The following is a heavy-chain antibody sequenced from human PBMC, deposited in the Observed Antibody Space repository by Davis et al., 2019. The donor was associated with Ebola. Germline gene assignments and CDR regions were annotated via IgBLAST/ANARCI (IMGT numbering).Heavy chain of an antibody. D-gene: IGHD6-13*01. CDR2: ISWNSGTI. V-gene: IGHV3-9*01. CDR3: VKDLAAGKGAGWFDP. Sequence: PGGSLRLSCAASGFNFYDYAMHWVRHTPGKGLEWVSGISWNSGTINYADSVKGRFTISRDNAKNSLYLQMNSLRAEDTALYYCVKDLAAGKGAGWFDPWGQGTLVTVSS. J-gene: IGHJ5*02. CDR1: GFNFYDYA.